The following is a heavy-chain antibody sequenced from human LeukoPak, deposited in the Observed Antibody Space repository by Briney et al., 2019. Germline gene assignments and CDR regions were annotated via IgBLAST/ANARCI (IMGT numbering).Heavy chain of an antibody. V-gene: IGHV3-21*01. CDR2: ISSSSSDI. D-gene: IGHD2-15*01. Sequence: GGSLRLSCTASGFTFSSYSMNWVRQAPGKGLEWVSSISSSSSDIYYADSVKGRFTISRDNAKNSLYLQMNSLRAEDTAVYYCARDVDYCSGGSCYPYFDYWGQGTLVTVSS. CDR3: ARDVDYCSGGSCYPYFDY. CDR1: GFTFSSYS. J-gene: IGHJ4*02.